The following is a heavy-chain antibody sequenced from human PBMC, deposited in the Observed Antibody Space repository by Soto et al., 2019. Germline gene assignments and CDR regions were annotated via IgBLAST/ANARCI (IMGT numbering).Heavy chain of an antibody. J-gene: IGHJ4*02. V-gene: IGHV3-23*01. CDR2: ISGSGGST. Sequence: AGXSLRLSCAASGFTFSSYALSWFRQAPVKGLEWVSAISGSGGSTYYADSVKGRFTISRDNSKNTLYLQMNSLRAEDTAVYYCANQGTDYGDYVLDYWGQGTLVTVSS. CDR1: GFTFSSYA. D-gene: IGHD4-17*01. CDR3: ANQGTDYGDYVLDY.